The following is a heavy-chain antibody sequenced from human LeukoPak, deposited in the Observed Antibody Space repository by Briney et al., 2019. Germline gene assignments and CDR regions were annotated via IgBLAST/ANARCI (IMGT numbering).Heavy chain of an antibody. CDR3: ARGLRKVVRGALFHWFDP. J-gene: IGHJ5*02. CDR2: INHSGST. Sequence: SETLSLTCAVYGGSFSGYYWSWIRQPPGKGLEWIGEINHSGSTNYNPSLKSRVTISVDTSKNQFSLKLSSVTAAGTAVYYCARGLRKVVRGALFHWFDPWGQGTLVTVSS. D-gene: IGHD3-10*01. CDR1: GGSFSGYY. V-gene: IGHV4-34*01.